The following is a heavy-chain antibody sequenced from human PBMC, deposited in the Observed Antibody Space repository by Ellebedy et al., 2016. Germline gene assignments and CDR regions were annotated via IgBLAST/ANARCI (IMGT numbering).Heavy chain of an antibody. CDR1: GGSISSYY. CDR3: ARGDDYSRDYYYYMDV. CDR2: IYYSGST. D-gene: IGHD4-11*01. V-gene: IGHV4-59*01. Sequence: GSLRLSXTVSGGSISSYYWSWIRQPPGKGLEWIGYIYYSGSTNYNPSLKSRVTISVDTSKNQFSLKLSSVTAADTDVYYCARGDDYSRDYYYYMDVWGKGTTVTVSS. J-gene: IGHJ6*03.